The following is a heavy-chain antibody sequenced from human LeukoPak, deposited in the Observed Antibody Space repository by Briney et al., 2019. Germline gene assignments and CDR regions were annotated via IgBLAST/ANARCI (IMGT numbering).Heavy chain of an antibody. D-gene: IGHD2/OR15-2a*01. CDR1: GNYW. CDR2: INSDGSWT. J-gene: IGHJ4*02. Sequence: GGSLRLSCAASGNYWMHWVRQAPGKGLVWVSHINSDGSWTSYADSVKGRFTISKDNAKNTVYLQMNSLRAEDTAVYYCVNFYETYWGRGTLVTVS. CDR3: VNFYETY. V-gene: IGHV3-74*01.